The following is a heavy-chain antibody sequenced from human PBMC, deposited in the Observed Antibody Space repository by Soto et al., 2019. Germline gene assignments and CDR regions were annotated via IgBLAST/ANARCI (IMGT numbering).Heavy chain of an antibody. CDR1: GGSFSGYY. J-gene: IGHJ3*02. CDR3: ARGYYYDTSGYYSAFDI. D-gene: IGHD3-22*01. V-gene: IGHV4-34*01. CDR2: INHSGST. Sequence: SETLSLTCAVYGGSFSGYYWSWIRQPPGKGLEWIGEINHSGSTNYNPSLKSRVTISVDTSNNQFSLKLTSVTAADTAVYYCARGYYYDTSGYYSAFDIWGQGTMVTVSS.